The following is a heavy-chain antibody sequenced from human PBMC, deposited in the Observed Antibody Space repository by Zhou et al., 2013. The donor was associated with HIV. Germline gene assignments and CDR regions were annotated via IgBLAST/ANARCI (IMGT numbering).Heavy chain of an antibody. J-gene: IGHJ6*02. CDR3: SRDQWFGELLNNDYYYGMDF. CDR1: GYTFTGYY. CDR2: INPNSGGT. Sequence: QVQLVQSGAQVKTPGASVKVSCKASGYTFTGYYMHWVRQAPGQGLEWMGWINPNSGGTNYAQKFKGRVTMTRDTSINTAYMQLSSLTSDDTAVYFCSRDQWFGELLNNDYYYGMDFWGQGTTVTVSS. V-gene: IGHV1-2*02. D-gene: IGHD3-10*01.